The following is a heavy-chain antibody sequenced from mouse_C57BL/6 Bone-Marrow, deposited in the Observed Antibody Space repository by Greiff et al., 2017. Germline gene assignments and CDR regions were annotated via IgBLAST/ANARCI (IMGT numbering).Heavy chain of an antibody. CDR3: ARARSTYYAMDY. J-gene: IGHJ4*01. D-gene: IGHD5-1*01. CDR2: ISNLAYSI. CDR1: GFTFSDYG. Sequence: EVKLMESGGGLVQPGGSLKLSCAASGFTFSDYGMAWVRQAPRKGPEWVAFISNLAYSIYYADTVTGRFTISRENAKNTLYLEMSSLRSEDTAMYYCARARSTYYAMDYWGQGTSVTVSS. V-gene: IGHV5-15*01.